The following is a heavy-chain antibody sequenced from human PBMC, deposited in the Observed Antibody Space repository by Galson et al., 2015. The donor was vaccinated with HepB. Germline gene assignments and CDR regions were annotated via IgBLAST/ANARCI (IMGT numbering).Heavy chain of an antibody. J-gene: IGHJ6*02. CDR2: ISYDGSNK. CDR3: AKALVTDYYGMDV. V-gene: IGHV3-30*18. CDR1: GFTFSSYG. D-gene: IGHD1-26*01. Sequence: SLRLSCAASGFTFSSYGMHWVRQAPGKGLEWVAVISYDGSNKYYADSVKGRFTISRDNSKNTLYLQMNSLRAEDTAVYYCAKALVTDYYGMDVWGQGTTVTVSS.